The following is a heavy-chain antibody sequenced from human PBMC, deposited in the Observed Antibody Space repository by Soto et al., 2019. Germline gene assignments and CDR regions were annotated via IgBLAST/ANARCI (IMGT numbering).Heavy chain of an antibody. J-gene: IGHJ4*02. D-gene: IGHD3-16*01. CDR1: GGTFSGYV. CDR2: FVPLFGTT. V-gene: IGHV1-69*01. CDR3: APHGLGVSSPPYFDN. Sequence: QLVQSGSEVKKPGSSVKVSCQASGGTFSGYVVTWVRQAPGQGLEWMGEFVPLFGTTNYAQRFSGRIKITAEDSTSTAYMELRTLRSDDTAVYYCAPHGLGVSSPPYFDNWGQGTLVTVSS.